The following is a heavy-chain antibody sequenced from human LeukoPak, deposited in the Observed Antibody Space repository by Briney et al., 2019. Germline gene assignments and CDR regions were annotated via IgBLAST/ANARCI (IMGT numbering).Heavy chain of an antibody. D-gene: IGHD6-19*01. J-gene: IGHJ5*02. V-gene: IGHV4-38-2*01. CDR3: ARQWRDGDWFDP. Sequence: SETLSLTCAVSGYSISSDYYWGWIRQPPGKGLEWIGSITYYNPSLKSRVTISVDTSKNQFSLKLSSVTAADTAVYYCARQWRDGDWFDPWGQGTLVTVSS. CDR1: GYSISSDYY. CDR2: IT.